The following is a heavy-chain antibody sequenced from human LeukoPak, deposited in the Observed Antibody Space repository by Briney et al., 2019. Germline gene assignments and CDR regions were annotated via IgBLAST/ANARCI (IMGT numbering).Heavy chain of an antibody. CDR3: ARDPYSSSWIRSPSFDY. D-gene: IGHD6-13*01. Sequence: GASVKVSCRASGYTFTSYGISWVRQAPGQGLEWMGWISAYNGNTNYAQKLQGRVTMTTDTSTSTAYMELRSLRSDDTAVYYCARDPYSSSWIRSPSFDYWGQGTLVTVSS. J-gene: IGHJ4*02. CDR2: ISAYNGNT. CDR1: GYTFTSYG. V-gene: IGHV1-18*01.